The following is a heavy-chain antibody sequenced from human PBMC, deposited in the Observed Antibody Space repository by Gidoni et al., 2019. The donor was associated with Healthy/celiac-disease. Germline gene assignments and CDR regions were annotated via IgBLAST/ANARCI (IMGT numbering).Heavy chain of an antibody. Sequence: QVQLVESGGGVVQPGRSLRLSCAASGFTFSSYGMHWVRQAPGTGLEWVAVIWYDGSNKYYADSVKGRFTISRDNSKNTLYLQMNSLRAEDTAVYYCARDRDYYDSSGYPDYWGQGTLVTVSS. CDR1: GFTFSSYG. CDR3: ARDRDYYDSSGYPDY. CDR2: IWYDGSNK. J-gene: IGHJ4*02. D-gene: IGHD3-22*01. V-gene: IGHV3-33*08.